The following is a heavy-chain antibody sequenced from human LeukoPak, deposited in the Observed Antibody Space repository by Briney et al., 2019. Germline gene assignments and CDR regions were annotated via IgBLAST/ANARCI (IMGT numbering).Heavy chain of an antibody. CDR2: ISSSGSTI. CDR1: GFTFSDYY. CDR3: AREARVPAAINFDY. V-gene: IGHV3-11*01. D-gene: IGHD2-2*01. J-gene: IGHJ4*02. Sequence: GGSLRLSCAASGFTFSDYYMSWIRQAPGKGLEWVSYISSSGSTIYYADSVKGRFTISRDNAKNSLYLQMNSLRAEDTAVYYCAREARVPAAINFDYWAREPWSPSPQ.